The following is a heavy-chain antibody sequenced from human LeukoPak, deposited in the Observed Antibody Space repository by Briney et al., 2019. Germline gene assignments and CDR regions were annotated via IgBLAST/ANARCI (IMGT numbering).Heavy chain of an antibody. CDR1: GDSVSSNSAA. CDR3: ARGGTGYCSSTSCYFDN. D-gene: IGHD2-2*01. Sequence: SQTLSLTCAISGDSVSSNSAAWNWMRQSPSRGLEWLGRTYYRSKWYNDYAVTVKSRISINPDTSKNQFSLQLNSVTPEDTAVYYCARGGTGYCSSTSCYFDNWGQGTLVTVSS. J-gene: IGHJ4*02. V-gene: IGHV6-1*01. CDR2: TYYRSKWYN.